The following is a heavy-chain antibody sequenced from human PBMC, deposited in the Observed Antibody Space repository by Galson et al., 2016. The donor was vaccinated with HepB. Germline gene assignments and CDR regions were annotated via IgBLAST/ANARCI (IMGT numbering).Heavy chain of an antibody. V-gene: IGHV4-31*03. J-gene: IGHJ4*02. CDR2: IFYSGST. CDR1: GGSISSGGYY. Sequence: LSLTCIVSGGSISSGGYYWNWIRQHPGKALEWIGYIFYSGSTYYNPSLKSRVSISLDTSKNQFSLKLSSVTAADTAVYYCASQAITTFPYFDYWGQGTLVTVSS. D-gene: IGHD4-11*01. CDR3: ASQAITTFPYFDY.